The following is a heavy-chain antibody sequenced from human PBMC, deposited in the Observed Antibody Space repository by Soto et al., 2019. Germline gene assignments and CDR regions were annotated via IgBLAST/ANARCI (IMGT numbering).Heavy chain of an antibody. V-gene: IGHV3-23*01. J-gene: IGHJ5*02. Sequence: GGSLRLAGAASRFTLSTTYMGWVRQAPGEGLEWVSTIDGSGGITYYADSVKGRFTISRDNSRNTVYLQMNSLRGDDTALYYCVKNSGWFNTWGQGALVTVS. CDR3: VKNSGWFNT. CDR1: RFTLSTTY. CDR2: IDGSGGIT. D-gene: IGHD3-10*01.